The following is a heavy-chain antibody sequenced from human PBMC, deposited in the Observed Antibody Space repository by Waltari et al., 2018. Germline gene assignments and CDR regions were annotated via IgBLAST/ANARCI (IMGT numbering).Heavy chain of an antibody. Sequence: QVQLVQSGAEVKKPGASVKVSCKVSGSPLTELSMHWVRQAPGKGLEWMGGFDPEDGETIYEQKFHGRVTMTEDTSTDTAYMELSSLRSEDTAVYYCATGFGYSSSWIFDYWGQGTLVTVSS. J-gene: IGHJ4*02. CDR2: FDPEDGET. D-gene: IGHD6-13*01. CDR3: ATGFGYSSSWIFDY. V-gene: IGHV1-24*01. CDR1: GSPLTELS.